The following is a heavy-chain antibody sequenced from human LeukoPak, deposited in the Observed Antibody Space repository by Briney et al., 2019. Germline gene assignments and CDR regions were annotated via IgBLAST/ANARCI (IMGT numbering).Heavy chain of an antibody. J-gene: IGHJ4*02. CDR2: MQSDGSDK. Sequence: GGSLRLSCAASGFIFSNYGMHWVRQAPGKGLEWVAFMQSDGSDKFFADSVKGRFTISRDNSKNTLYLQMNSLRAEDTAVYYCAKEKQLEPFDYWGQGTLVTVSS. CDR1: GFIFSNYG. CDR3: AKEKQLEPFDY. D-gene: IGHD1-1*01. V-gene: IGHV3-30*02.